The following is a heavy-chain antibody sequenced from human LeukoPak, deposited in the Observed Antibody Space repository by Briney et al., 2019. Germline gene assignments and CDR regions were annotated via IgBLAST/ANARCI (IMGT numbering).Heavy chain of an antibody. CDR1: GFTFSSYW. J-gene: IGHJ6*02. CDR3: ARDPTGTTDGMDV. V-gene: IGHV3-7*01. D-gene: IGHD1-1*01. Sequence: GGSLRLSCAASGFTFSSYWMSWVRQAPGKGLEWVANIKQDGSEKYYVDSVKGRFTISRDNAKNSLYLQMNSLRAEDTAVYYCARDPTGTTDGMDVWGQGTTVTVSS. CDR2: IKQDGSEK.